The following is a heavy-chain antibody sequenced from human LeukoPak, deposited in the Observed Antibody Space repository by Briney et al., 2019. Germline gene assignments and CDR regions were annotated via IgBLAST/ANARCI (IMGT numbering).Heavy chain of an antibody. CDR1: GFRVSGYE. CDR2: ISSSTI. Sequence: GGSLRLSCAASGFRVSGYEMNWVRQAPGKGLEWISYISSSTIYYAESVKGRFTVSRDNDKNSLNLQMNSLRVDDTAIYYCAIGTSSSLGLDIWGQGTMVTVSS. CDR3: AIGTSSSLGLDI. J-gene: IGHJ3*02. D-gene: IGHD6-6*01. V-gene: IGHV3-48*03.